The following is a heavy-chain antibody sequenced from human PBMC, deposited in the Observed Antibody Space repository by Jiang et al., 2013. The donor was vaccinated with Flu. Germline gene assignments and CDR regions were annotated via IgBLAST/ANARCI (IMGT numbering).Heavy chain of an antibody. Sequence: AEVKKPGESLKISCKGSGYSFTSYWIGWVRQMPGKGLEWMGIIYPGDSDTRYSPSFQGQVTISADKSISTAYLQWSSLKASDTAMYYCARLWGEKXGYNPPFDYWGQGTLVTVSS. V-gene: IGHV5-51*01. CDR2: IYPGDSDT. D-gene: IGHD5-24*01. CDR1: GYSFTSYW. CDR3: ARLWGEKXGYNPPFDY. J-gene: IGHJ4*02.